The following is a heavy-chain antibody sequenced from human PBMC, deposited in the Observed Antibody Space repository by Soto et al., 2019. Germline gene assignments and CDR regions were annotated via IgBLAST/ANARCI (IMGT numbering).Heavy chain of an antibody. J-gene: IGHJ3*02. D-gene: IGHD6-19*01. CDR3: ARENSSGYDAFDI. CDR2: ISSSSSYI. Sequence: GGSPRLSCAASVFPFSSYSMNWVRQAPGKGLEWVSSISSSSSYIYYADSVKGRFTISRDNAKNSLYLQMNSLRAEDTAVYYCARENSSGYDAFDIWGQGTMVTVSS. CDR1: VFPFSSYS. V-gene: IGHV3-21*01.